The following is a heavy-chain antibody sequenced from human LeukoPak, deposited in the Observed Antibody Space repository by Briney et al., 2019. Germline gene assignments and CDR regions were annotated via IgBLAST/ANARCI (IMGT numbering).Heavy chain of an antibody. CDR3: RVILVGFHKEAYYFDA. V-gene: IGHV3-23*01. CDR1: GITLSNYG. J-gene: IGHJ4*02. CDR2: ISGSAGGT. Sequence: GGSLRLSCAVSGITLSNYGMSWVRQAPGKGLEWLAAISGSAGGTNYADSVKGRFTISRDNRKNTLYLQMNSLYFCAKRGVVIRVILVGFHKEAYYFDAWGQGALVTVSP. D-gene: IGHD3-22*01.